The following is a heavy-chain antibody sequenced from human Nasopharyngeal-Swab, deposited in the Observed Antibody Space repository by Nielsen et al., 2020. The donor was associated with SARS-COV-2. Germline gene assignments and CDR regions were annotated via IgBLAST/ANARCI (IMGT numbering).Heavy chain of an antibody. CDR1: GFTFSSYA. Sequence: GESLKISCAASGFTFSSYAMSWVRQAPGKGLEWVSAISGSGGSTYYADSVKGRFTISRDNSKNTLYLQMNSLRVEDTAMYYCARDSLDFYGSGSYPDYWGQGTLVTVSS. D-gene: IGHD3-10*01. CDR2: ISGSGGST. J-gene: IGHJ4*02. CDR3: ARDSLDFYGSGSYPDY. V-gene: IGHV3-23*01.